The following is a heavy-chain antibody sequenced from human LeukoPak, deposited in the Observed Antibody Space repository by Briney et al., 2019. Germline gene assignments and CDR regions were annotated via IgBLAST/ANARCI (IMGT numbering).Heavy chain of an antibody. CDR3: GKDPNGDYIGAFDF. J-gene: IGHJ3*01. V-gene: IGHV3-23*01. D-gene: IGHD4-17*01. Sequence: PGGSLRLSCVASGLAFRNYAMTWVRQAPGKGLEWVSVIRGSGGDIRYADSVKGRFTISRDNSVTKLYLQMNSLRAEDTAVYYCGKDPNGDYIGAFDFWGQGTMVTVSS. CDR1: GLAFRNYA. CDR2: IRGSGGDI.